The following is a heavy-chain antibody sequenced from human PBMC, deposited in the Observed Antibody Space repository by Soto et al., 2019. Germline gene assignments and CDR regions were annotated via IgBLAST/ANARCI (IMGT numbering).Heavy chain of an antibody. V-gene: IGHV3-15*01. CDR1: GFTFSNAW. CDR3: TTARGTYGAEYFQH. J-gene: IGHJ1*01. Sequence: LRLSCAASGFTFSNAWMSWVRQAPGKGLEWVGRIKSKTDGGTTDYAAPVKGRFTISRDDSKNTLYLQMNSLKTEDTAVYYCTTARGTYGAEYFQHWGQGSLVTVSS. D-gene: IGHD4-17*01. CDR2: IKSKTDGGTT.